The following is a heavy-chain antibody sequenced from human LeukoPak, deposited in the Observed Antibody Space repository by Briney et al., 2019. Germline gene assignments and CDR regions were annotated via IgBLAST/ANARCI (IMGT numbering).Heavy chain of an antibody. D-gene: IGHD3-10*02. Sequence: PGRSLRLSCAASGFTFTNYVTHWVRQAPGKGLEWVAVTSVDEGLKFYGDSVKGRFTISRDNAKNSLYLQMNSLRAEDTAVYYCAELGITMIGGVWGKGTTVTISS. CDR2: TSVDEGLK. J-gene: IGHJ6*04. CDR3: AELGITMIGGV. CDR1: GFTFTNYV. V-gene: IGHV3-30*04.